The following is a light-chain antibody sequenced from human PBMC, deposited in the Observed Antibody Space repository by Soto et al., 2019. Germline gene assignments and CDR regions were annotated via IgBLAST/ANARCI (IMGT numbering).Light chain of an antibody. CDR3: QQYINWPPTFT. Sequence: EIVMTRSPATLSVSPGETVTLSCRASQSVSSNLAWYQQKPGQAPRLLIYGASTRATGIPARFSGSGSGTEFTLAISSLQSEDFAIYYCQQYINWPPTFTFGQGTKLEIK. J-gene: IGKJ2*01. CDR1: QSVSSN. V-gene: IGKV3-15*01. CDR2: GAS.